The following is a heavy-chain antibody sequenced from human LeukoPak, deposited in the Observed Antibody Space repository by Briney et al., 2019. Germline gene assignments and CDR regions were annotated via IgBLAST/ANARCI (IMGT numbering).Heavy chain of an antibody. D-gene: IGHD3-16*01. CDR3: ARGGGMGYYYYYMDV. CDR1: GGSISSYY. Sequence: SETLSLTCTVSGGSISSYYWSWIRQPPGKGLEWIGYIYYSGSTNYNPSLKSRVTISVDTSKNQFSLKLSSVTAADTAVYYCARGGGMGYYYYYMDVWGKGTTVTISS. J-gene: IGHJ6*03. CDR2: IYYSGST. V-gene: IGHV4-59*01.